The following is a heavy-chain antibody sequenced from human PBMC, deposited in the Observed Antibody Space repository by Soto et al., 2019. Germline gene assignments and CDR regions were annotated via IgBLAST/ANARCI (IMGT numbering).Heavy chain of an antibody. CDR1: GFTFSRHN. J-gene: IGHJ6*03. D-gene: IGHD3-10*01. Sequence: QVQLVESGGGVVQPGRSLRLSCGASGFTFSRHNIHWVRQAPGKGLEWVAAVLYDGSNEYYADSVKGRFTISRDNSKNTMYLQMNSLRAEDTAVYYCAKGGFEYSGSFHDYLDVWGKGTTVTVS. V-gene: IGHV3-30*18. CDR2: VLYDGSNE. CDR3: AKGGFEYSGSFHDYLDV.